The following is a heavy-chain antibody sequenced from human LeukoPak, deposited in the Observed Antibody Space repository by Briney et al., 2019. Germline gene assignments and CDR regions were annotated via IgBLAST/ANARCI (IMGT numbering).Heavy chain of an antibody. D-gene: IGHD1-26*01. J-gene: IGHJ4*03. CDR1: VGSISGYF. CDR3: ARAQYSGSCFDY. CDR2: IYYSVAT. Sequence: PSETLSLTCTVSVGSISGYFWGWVRHAPGTGLDWIGHIYYSVATNYNPSLRSRVTISVDTSKDQFSLKLRSVTAADTAVYYCARAQYSGSCFDYWGQGTLVTVSS. V-gene: IGHV4-59*13.